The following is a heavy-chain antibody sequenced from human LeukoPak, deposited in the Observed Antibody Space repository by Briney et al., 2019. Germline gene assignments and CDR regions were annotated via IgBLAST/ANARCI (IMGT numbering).Heavy chain of an antibody. CDR3: ATDGVVAGTNL. CDR1: GFTFSDYY. V-gene: IGHV1-24*01. D-gene: IGHD6-19*01. Sequence: GGSLRLSCAASGFTFSDYYMGWVRRAPGKGLEWMGGFDPEDGETIYAQKFQGRVTMTEDTSTDTAYMELSSLRSEDTAVYYCATDGVVAGTNLWGQGTLVTVSS. CDR2: FDPEDGET. J-gene: IGHJ5*02.